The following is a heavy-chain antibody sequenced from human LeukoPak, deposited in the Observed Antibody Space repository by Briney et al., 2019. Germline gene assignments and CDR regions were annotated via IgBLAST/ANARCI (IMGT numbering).Heavy chain of an antibody. CDR3: AREPTTVTTFGPFDY. CDR2: INHSGST. CDR1: GGSFSGYY. D-gene: IGHD4-17*01. Sequence: SETLSLTCAVYGGSFSGYYWSWIRQPPGKGRGWIGEINHSGSTNYNPSLKSRVTISVDTSKNQFSLKLSSVTAADPAVYYCAREPTTVTTFGPFDYWGQGTLVTVSS. V-gene: IGHV4-34*01. J-gene: IGHJ4*02.